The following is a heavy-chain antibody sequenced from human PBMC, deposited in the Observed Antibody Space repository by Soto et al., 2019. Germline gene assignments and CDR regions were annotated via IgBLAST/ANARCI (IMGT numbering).Heavy chain of an antibody. CDR3: AGQSYKSRDYFYAY. Sequence: SETLSLTCTVPGGSSSSTTYYWGWIRQSPGKGLEWIGNIYSGGNTYYNPSLKSRVTISVDTSKSHLSLQLISVTAADTAVYYWAGQSYKSRDYFYAYCGKGNLVTVAS. V-gene: IGHV4-39*01. J-gene: IGHJ4*02. D-gene: IGHD3-10*01. CDR2: IYSGGNT. CDR1: GGSSSSTTYY.